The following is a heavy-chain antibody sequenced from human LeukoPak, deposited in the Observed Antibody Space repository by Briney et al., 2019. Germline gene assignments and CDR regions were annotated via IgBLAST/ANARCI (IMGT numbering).Heavy chain of an antibody. CDR3: AREVVTQAIYSGYDAFEI. J-gene: IGHJ3*02. Sequence: GGSLRLSCAASGFTFSAYAMSWVRQAPGKGLDWVSSISSSSSYIYYADSVKGRFTISRDNAKSSLYLQMNSLRAEDTAVYYCAREVVTQAIYSGYDAFEIWGQGTMVTVSS. V-gene: IGHV3-21*01. CDR2: ISSSSSYI. CDR1: GFTFSAYA. D-gene: IGHD5-12*01.